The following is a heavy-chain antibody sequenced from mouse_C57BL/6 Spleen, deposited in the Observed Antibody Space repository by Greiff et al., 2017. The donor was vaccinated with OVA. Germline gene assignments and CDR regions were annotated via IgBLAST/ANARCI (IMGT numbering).Heavy chain of an antibody. D-gene: IGHD2-4*01. CDR1: GYTFTDYE. CDR2: IDPETGGT. Sequence: VQLQESGAELVRPGASVTLSCKASGYTFTDYEMHWVKQTPVHGLEWIGAIDPETGGTAYNQKFKGKAILTADKSSSTAYMELRSLTSEDSAVYYCTTYDYDNYAMDYWGQGTSVTVSS. V-gene: IGHV1-15*01. J-gene: IGHJ4*01. CDR3: TTYDYDNYAMDY.